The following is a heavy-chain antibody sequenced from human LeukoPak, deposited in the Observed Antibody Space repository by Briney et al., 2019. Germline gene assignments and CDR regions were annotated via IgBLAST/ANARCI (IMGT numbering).Heavy chain of an antibody. V-gene: IGHV4-30-2*01. D-gene: IGHD2-15*01. CDR3: AKEGCSGGSCYFDY. J-gene: IGHJ4*02. CDR2: IYHSGST. CDR1: GGSISSGGYY. Sequence: SSQTLSLTCTVSGGSISSGGYYWSWIRQPPGKGLEWIGYIYHSGSTYYNPSLKSRVTISVDRSKNQFSLKLSSVTAADTAVYYCAKEGCSGGSCYFDYWGQGTLVTVSS.